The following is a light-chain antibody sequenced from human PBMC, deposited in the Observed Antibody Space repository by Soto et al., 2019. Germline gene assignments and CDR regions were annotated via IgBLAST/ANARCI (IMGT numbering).Light chain of an antibody. CDR2: GAS. CDR3: QHYNSYSEA. Sequence: EIVMTQSPATLSVSPGEGATLSCRASQSVSSNLVWYQHRPGQAPRLLIYGASTRATDIPTRFSGSGSGTDFTLTISSLQSEDYATYYCQHYNSYSEAFGQGTKVELK. V-gene: IGKV3-15*01. J-gene: IGKJ1*01. CDR1: QSVSSN.